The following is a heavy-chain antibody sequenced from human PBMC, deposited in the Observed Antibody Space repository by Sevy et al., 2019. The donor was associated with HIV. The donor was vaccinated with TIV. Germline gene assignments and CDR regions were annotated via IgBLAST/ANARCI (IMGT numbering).Heavy chain of an antibody. D-gene: IGHD6-19*01. J-gene: IGHJ4*02. CDR1: GFTFSSYA. CDR3: AKDPPRGWSSGWYSDY. CDR2: ISGSGGST. Sequence: GGSLRLSCVASGFTFSSYAMSWVRQAPGKGLEWVSAISGSGGSTYYADSVKGRFTISRDNSKNTLYLQMNSLRAEDTAVYYCAKDPPRGWSSGWYSDYWGQGTLVTVSS. V-gene: IGHV3-23*01.